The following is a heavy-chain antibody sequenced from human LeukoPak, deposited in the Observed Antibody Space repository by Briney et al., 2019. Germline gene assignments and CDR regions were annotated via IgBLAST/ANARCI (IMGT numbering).Heavy chain of an antibody. CDR1: GFTFSSYG. D-gene: IGHD2-21*02. V-gene: IGHV3-30*18. CDR3: AKGQTVFCGGDCYYLDY. CDR2: ISYDGSNK. Sequence: GGSLRLSCAASGFTFSSYGMHWVRQAPSKGLEWVAIISYDGSNKYYADSVEGRFTISRDNSKNTLYLQMNSLRAEDTAVYYCAKGQTVFCGGDCYYLDYWGQGTLVTVSS. J-gene: IGHJ4*02.